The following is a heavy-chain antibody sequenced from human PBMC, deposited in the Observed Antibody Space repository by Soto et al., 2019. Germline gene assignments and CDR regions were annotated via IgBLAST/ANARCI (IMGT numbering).Heavy chain of an antibody. Sequence: EVQLVESGGGLVKPGGSLRLSCAASGVTFSSFSFNWVRQAPGKGLEWVSFILSSSGSIYYADSVKGRFTISRDNAKNSLYLQMNSLKDEDTAVYYCARDSGELLVRRGFYYYYMDVWGKGTTVTVSS. J-gene: IGHJ6*03. CDR1: GVTFSSFS. CDR3: ARDSGELLVRRGFYYYYMDV. D-gene: IGHD6-6*01. V-gene: IGHV3-21*01. CDR2: ILSSSGSI.